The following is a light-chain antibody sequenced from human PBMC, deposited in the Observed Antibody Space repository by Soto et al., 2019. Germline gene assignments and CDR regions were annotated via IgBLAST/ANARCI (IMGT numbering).Light chain of an antibody. V-gene: IGKV1-33*01. J-gene: IGKJ5*01. CDR3: QQYDHFPIT. CDR1: QDISNY. CDR2: DAS. Sequence: DIQMTQSPSSLSASVGDRVTITCQASQDISNYLNWYQQKPGKAPKLLIFDASNLETGVPSRFRGSGSGTDFSLTISSLQPEDIAIYYCQQYDHFPITFGQGTRLEN.